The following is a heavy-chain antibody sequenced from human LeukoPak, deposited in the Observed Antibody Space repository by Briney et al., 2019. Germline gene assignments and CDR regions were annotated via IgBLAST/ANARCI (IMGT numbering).Heavy chain of an antibody. CDR3: ARDKAAAALPSYDY. CDR2: ISAYNGNT. Sequence: ASVKVSCKASGYTFTSYGISWVRQAPGQGLEWMGWISAYNGNTNYAQKLQGRVTMTTDTSTSTAYMELRSLRSDDTAVYYCARDKAAAALPSYDYWGQGTLLTVSS. J-gene: IGHJ4*02. D-gene: IGHD6-13*01. CDR1: GYTFTSYG. V-gene: IGHV1-18*01.